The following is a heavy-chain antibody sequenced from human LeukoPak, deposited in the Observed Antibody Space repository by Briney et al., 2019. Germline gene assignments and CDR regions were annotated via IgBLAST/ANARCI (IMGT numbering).Heavy chain of an antibody. CDR1: GGTFSSYA. Sequence: GSSVKVSCKASGGTFSSYAINWVRQATGQGLEWMGWMNPNSGNTGYAQKFQGRVTMTRNTSISTAYMELSSLRSEDTAVYYCAREVDILTVTYAFDIWGQGTMVTVSS. V-gene: IGHV1-8*02. J-gene: IGHJ3*02. D-gene: IGHD3-9*01. CDR3: AREVDILTVTYAFDI. CDR2: MNPNSGNT.